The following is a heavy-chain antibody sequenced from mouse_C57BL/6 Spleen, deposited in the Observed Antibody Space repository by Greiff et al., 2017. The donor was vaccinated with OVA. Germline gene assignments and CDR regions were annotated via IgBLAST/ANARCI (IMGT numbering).Heavy chain of an antibody. V-gene: IGHV5-9-1*02. CDR3: TRSLPGYFDV. CDR2: ISSGGDYI. J-gene: IGHJ1*03. Sequence: DVMLVESGEGLVKPGGSLKLSCAASGFTFSSYAMSWVHQTPEKRLEWVAYISSGGDYIYYADTVKGRFTISRDNARNTLYLQMSSLKSEDTAMYYCTRSLPGYFDVWGTGTTVTVSS. D-gene: IGHD6-2*01. CDR1: GFTFSSYA.